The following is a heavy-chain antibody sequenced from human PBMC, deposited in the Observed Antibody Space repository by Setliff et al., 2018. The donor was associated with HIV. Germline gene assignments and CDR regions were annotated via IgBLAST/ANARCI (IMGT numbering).Heavy chain of an antibody. V-gene: IGHV3-74*01. CDR3: ARLPQDVRSSIDF. CDR1: GFTFTDYW. Sequence: EGSLRLSCAASGFTFTDYWMHWVRQVPGQGLVWVSRINVDGSSISYADAVKGRFTISRDNAKNTLFLQMNSLRAEDTAVYYCARLPQDVRSSIDFWGQGTLVTVSS. J-gene: IGHJ4*02. D-gene: IGHD6-6*01. CDR2: INVDGSSI.